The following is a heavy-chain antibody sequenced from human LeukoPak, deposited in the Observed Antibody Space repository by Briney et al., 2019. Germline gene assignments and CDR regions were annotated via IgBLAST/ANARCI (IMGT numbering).Heavy chain of an antibody. D-gene: IGHD2-21*02. Sequence: GGSLRLSCAASGFTFNNYWMSWVRQAPGKGLEWLANIKEDGSRKYYVDSVKGRFTISRDNAKKSLFLQMNSLRAEDTGVYYCARDGVTSSVDYWGQGTLVTVSS. V-gene: IGHV3-7*01. J-gene: IGHJ4*02. CDR2: IKEDGSRK. CDR3: ARDGVTSSVDY. CDR1: GFTFNNYW.